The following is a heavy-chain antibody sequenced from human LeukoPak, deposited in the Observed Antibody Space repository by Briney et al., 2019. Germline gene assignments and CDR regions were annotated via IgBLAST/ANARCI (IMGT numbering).Heavy chain of an antibody. Sequence: PSETLSLTCTVSGRSISSSRYYWGWIRQPPGKGLEWIASISYSGSSYYNPSLKSRVTISVDTSKNQVSLQLSSVTAADTAVYYCVRDDYGDYTRRFDPWGQGTLVTVSS. CDR1: GRSISSSRYY. D-gene: IGHD4-17*01. J-gene: IGHJ5*02. CDR2: ISYSGSS. CDR3: VRDDYGDYTRRFDP. V-gene: IGHV4-39*07.